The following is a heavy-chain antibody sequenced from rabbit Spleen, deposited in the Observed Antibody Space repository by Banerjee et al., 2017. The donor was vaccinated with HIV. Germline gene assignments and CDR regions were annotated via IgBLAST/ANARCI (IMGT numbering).Heavy chain of an antibody. D-gene: IGHD8-1*01. CDR1: GFSFSSSYW. CDR2: IGTSSGTT. V-gene: IGHV1S45*01. J-gene: IGHJ3*01. CDR3: ARLSSDWTYLEL. Sequence: QEQLEESGGDLVKPEGSLTLTCTASGFSFSSSYWMCWVRQAPGKGLEWIACIGTSSGTTYYASWAKGRFTISKTSTTVTLQMTSLTAADTATFFCARLSSDWTYLELWGQGTLVTVS.